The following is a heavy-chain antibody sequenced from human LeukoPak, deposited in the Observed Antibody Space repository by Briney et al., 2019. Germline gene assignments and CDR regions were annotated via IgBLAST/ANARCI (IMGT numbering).Heavy chain of an antibody. V-gene: IGHV1-69*13. CDR2: IIPIFGTA. CDR1: GGTFSSYA. CDR3: LISAGAGIRYFDWLLFPFDY. J-gene: IGHJ4*02. Sequence: ASVKVSCKASGGTFSSYAISWVRQAPGQGLEWMGGIIPIFGTANYAQKFQGRVTITADESTSTAYMELSSLRSEDTAVYYCLISAGAGIRYFDWLLFPFDYWGQGTLVTVSS. D-gene: IGHD3-9*01.